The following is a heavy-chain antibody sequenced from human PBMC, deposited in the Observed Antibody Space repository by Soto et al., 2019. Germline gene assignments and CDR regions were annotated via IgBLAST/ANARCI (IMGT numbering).Heavy chain of an antibody. Sequence: QVQLVQSGAEVKKPGSSVKVSCKASGGTFSSYTISWVRQAPGQGLEWMGRIIPILGIANYAQKFQGRVTITAGKSTSTAYMELSSLRSEDTAVYYCARMKGGSYPFDYWGQGTLVTVSS. V-gene: IGHV1-69*02. J-gene: IGHJ4*02. D-gene: IGHD1-26*01. CDR2: IIPILGIA. CDR3: ARMKGGSYPFDY. CDR1: GGTFSSYT.